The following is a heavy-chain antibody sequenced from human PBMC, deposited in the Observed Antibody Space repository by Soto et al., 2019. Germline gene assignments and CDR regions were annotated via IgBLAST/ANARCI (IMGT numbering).Heavy chain of an antibody. CDR2: IFYSGST. D-gene: IGHD6-19*01. Sequence: PSETLSLTCTVSGGSISGHYWIWIRQPPGKRLEWIGYIFYSGSTDYNPSLKSRVTMSVDTSKNQFSLKLSSVTAADTAVYYCARVGSSGWSPDYWGHGTLVTVS. CDR3: ARVGSSGWSPDY. CDR1: GGSISGHY. J-gene: IGHJ4*01. V-gene: IGHV4-59*11.